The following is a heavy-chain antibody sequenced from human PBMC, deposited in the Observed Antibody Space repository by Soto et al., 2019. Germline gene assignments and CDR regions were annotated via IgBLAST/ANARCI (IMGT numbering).Heavy chain of an antibody. CDR3: AKAPGAFGY. CDR1: GFTFSSYG. V-gene: IGHV3-30*18. D-gene: IGHD7-27*01. Sequence: QVQLVESGGGVVQPGRSLRLSCAASGFTFSSYGMHWVRQAPGKGLEWVAVISYDGSNKYYADSVKGRFTISRDNSKNTLYLQMNSLRAEDTAVYYCAKAPGAFGYWGQGTLVTVSS. CDR2: ISYDGSNK. J-gene: IGHJ4*02.